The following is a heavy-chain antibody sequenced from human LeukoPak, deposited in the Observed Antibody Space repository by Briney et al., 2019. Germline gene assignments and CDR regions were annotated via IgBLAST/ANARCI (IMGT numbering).Heavy chain of an antibody. CDR2: IYPGDSDT. D-gene: IGHD3-9*01. Sequence: GESLKISCKGSGYSFTSYWIGWVRQMPGKGLEWMGIIYPGDSDTRYSPSFQGQVTISADKSISTAYLQWSSLKASDTAMYYCARTRLSDYDILTGYYFDYWGQGTLVTVSS. V-gene: IGHV5-51*01. CDR1: GYSFTSYW. CDR3: ARTRLSDYDILTGYYFDY. J-gene: IGHJ4*02.